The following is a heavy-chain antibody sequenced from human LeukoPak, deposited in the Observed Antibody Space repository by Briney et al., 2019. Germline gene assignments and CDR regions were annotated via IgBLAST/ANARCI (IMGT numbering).Heavy chain of an antibody. Sequence: GASVKVSCKASGYSFTDYYVHWVRRAPGQGLEWMGWINPNSGAIKSARKFQGRVTMTRDTSISTAYMELNRLRSDDTAVYYCARPYGSGSTYLYFDYWGQGTLVTVSS. CDR3: ARPYGSGSTYLYFDY. CDR2: INPNSGAI. D-gene: IGHD3-10*01. CDR1: GYSFTDYY. V-gene: IGHV1-2*02. J-gene: IGHJ4*02.